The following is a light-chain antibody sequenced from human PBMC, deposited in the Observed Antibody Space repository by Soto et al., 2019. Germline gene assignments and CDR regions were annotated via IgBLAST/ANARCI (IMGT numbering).Light chain of an antibody. Sequence: EMVLTQSPGTLSLSPGERATLSCRASQSLSSSYLAWYQQKPGQTPRLLIYGASTRAAGIPDRFSGSGSGTDFTLTISRVEPEDFAVYYCQQYDNSLYTFGQGTKLEIK. CDR3: QQYDNSLYT. CDR2: GAS. V-gene: IGKV3-20*01. J-gene: IGKJ2*01. CDR1: QSLSSSY.